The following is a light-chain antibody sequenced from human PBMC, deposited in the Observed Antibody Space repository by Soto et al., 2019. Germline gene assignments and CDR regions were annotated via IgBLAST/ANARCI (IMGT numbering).Light chain of an antibody. Sequence: EIVMTHSPPTFSLSPGERATLSFSSSQSISINYFAWFQQKPGQAPRLLIYGASSRATGIPDRFSGSGSGTNFTLTISKMEHEDVAVYHCQYCATAPKFGQGTKVDIK. V-gene: IGKV3-20*01. CDR3: QYCATAPK. CDR2: GAS. J-gene: IGKJ1*01. CDR1: QSISINY.